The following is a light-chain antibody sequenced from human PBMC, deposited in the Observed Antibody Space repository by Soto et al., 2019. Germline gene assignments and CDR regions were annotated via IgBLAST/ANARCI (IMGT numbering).Light chain of an antibody. Sequence: EIVLTQSPGTLSVSPGERATLSCRASQTISSNYLAWYQQRPGQAPSLLIYGTSSRATGIPDRFSGSGSGTEFALTISRLEPEDSAIYYCQQYVSWTFGQGTKVESK. CDR3: QQYVSWT. V-gene: IGKV3-20*01. CDR2: GTS. CDR1: QTISSNY. J-gene: IGKJ1*01.